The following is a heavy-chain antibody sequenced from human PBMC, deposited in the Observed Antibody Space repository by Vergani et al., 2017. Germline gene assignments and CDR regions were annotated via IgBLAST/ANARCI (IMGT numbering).Heavy chain of an antibody. Sequence: QVQLVQSGAEVKKPGASVKVSCKASGYTFTGYYMHWVRQAPGQGLEWMGWINPNSGGTNYAQKSQGRVTMTRDTSSSTAYMELSRLRSDDTAVYYCATTPAVGMDYWGQGTLVTVSS. V-gene: IGHV1-2*02. CDR2: INPNSGGT. J-gene: IGHJ4*02. CDR3: ATTPAVGMDY. CDR1: GYTFTGYY. D-gene: IGHD7-27*01.